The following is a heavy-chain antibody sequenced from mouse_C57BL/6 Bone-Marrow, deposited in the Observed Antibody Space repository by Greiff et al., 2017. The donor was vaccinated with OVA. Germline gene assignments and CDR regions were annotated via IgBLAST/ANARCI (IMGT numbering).Heavy chain of an antibody. D-gene: IGHD2-3*01. CDR2: INPNNGGT. J-gene: IGHJ4*01. CDR1: GYTFTDYY. Sequence: EVQLQQSGPELVKPGASVKISCKASGYTFTDYYMNWVKQSHGKSLEWIGDINPNNGGTSYNQKFKGKATLTVDKSSSTAYMELRSLTSEDSAVYYCASSGRIYDGYYEDAMDYWGQGTSVTVSS. CDR3: ASSGRIYDGYYEDAMDY. V-gene: IGHV1-26*01.